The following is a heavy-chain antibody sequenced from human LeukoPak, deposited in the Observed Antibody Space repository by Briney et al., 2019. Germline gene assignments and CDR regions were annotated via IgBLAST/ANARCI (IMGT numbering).Heavy chain of an antibody. CDR3: ARGQTMYY. CDR1: AHTFNNYF. D-gene: IGHD3-10*02. J-gene: IGHJ4*02. Sequence: ASVKVSCNASAHTFNNYFISWIRQAPGQGLEWVGWISPHSHTTHYAEKVQGRVTMTTDTSTSTVYMELRSLRSDDTAVHVCARGQTMYYWGQGTLVTVSS. CDR2: ISPHSHTT. V-gene: IGHV1-18*01.